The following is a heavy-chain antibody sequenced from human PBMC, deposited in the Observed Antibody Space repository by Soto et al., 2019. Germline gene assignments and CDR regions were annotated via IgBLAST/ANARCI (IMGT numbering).Heavy chain of an antibody. CDR2: TYYRSKWYN. D-gene: IGHD2-2*01. V-gene: IGHV6-1*01. CDR3: FLVSRSATSSFDS. CDR1: RNSVSSNSDA. J-gene: IGHJ4*02. Sequence: PSPTISLTYAVSRNSVSSNSDAWNGIRQSQSRGLEGLGRTYYRSKWYNDYAGSVKSRITINPDTSKNQFSLQLNSVAPQDTAVSSFFLVSRSATSSFDSWGQRTLVTVSS.